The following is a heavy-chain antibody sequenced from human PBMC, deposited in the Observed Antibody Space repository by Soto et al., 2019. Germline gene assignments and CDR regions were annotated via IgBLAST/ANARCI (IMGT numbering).Heavy chain of an antibody. V-gene: IGHV1-18*01. D-gene: IGHD6-19*01. CDR3: ATGENSSGWYREY. CDR2: INGDNVHT. Sequence: QVQVVQSGAEVRKPGASVKVACKVPGFILSSHDITWLRQAPGQGLEWMGWINGDNVHTNHAQKFQGRVTMTADTSTTTAYMELRSLTSDDTAVYYCATGENSSGWYREYWGQGTLVTVSS. J-gene: IGHJ4*02. CDR1: GFILSSHD.